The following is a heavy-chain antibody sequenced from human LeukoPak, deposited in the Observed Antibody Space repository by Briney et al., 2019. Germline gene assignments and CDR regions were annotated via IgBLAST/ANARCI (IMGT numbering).Heavy chain of an antibody. D-gene: IGHD4-17*01. Sequence: ASVKVSCKASAYTFSAYFVHWVRQAPGQGLEWMGWMNPHSGKTGYAQNFQGRVTMTRDTSISTAYMELSSLRSEDTAVYYCARLSSHYGDYKVDPWGQGTLVTVSS. CDR3: ARLSSHYGDYKVDP. CDR1: AYTFSAYF. J-gene: IGHJ5*02. CDR2: MNPHSGKT. V-gene: IGHV1-8*02.